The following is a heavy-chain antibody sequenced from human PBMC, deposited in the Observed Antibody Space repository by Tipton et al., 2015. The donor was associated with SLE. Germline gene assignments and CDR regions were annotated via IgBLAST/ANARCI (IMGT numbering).Heavy chain of an antibody. CDR3: AGGSVVTTYYVFWTSPGWLDP. CDR2: INPSGDST. J-gene: IGHJ5*01. Sequence: QLVQSGAEVKKPGASVKVSCKASGYAFTTYYIHWVRQAPGQGLEWMGIINPSGDSTNYAQRFQGRVTMTRDTSTSTVYMELSSLRSEDTAVYYCAGGSVVTTYYVFWTSPGWLDPWGQGTLVTVST. V-gene: IGHV1-46*01. CDR1: GYAFTTYY. D-gene: IGHD3-3*01.